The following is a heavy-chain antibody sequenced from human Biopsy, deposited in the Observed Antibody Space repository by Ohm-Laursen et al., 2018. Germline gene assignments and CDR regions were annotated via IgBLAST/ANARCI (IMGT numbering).Heavy chain of an antibody. CDR3: AGGAAKGNPYDH. CDR2: IIPTFDTS. D-gene: IGHD3-10*01. J-gene: IGHJ5*02. Sequence: SVKVSCKASGGTFSGYVISWVRQAPGQGLEWMGRIIPTFDTSTYAPDFQGRVTFTADKSTGTAHLDLSRLRSEDTAIYYCAGGAAKGNPYDHWGQGTLVTVSS. CDR1: GGTFSGYV. V-gene: IGHV1-69*06.